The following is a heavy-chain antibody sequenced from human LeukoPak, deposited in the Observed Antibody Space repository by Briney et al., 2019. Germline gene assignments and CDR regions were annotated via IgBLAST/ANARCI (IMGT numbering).Heavy chain of an antibody. CDR3: AKGVGAFDI. V-gene: IGHV3-9*01. CDR2: ISWNSGSI. J-gene: IGHJ3*02. Sequence: GGSLRLSCAASGFTFDDYAMHWVRQAPGKGLEWVSGISWNSGSIGYADSVKGRFTISRDNAKNSLCLQMNSLRAEDTALYYCAKGVGAFDIWGQGTMVTVSS. CDR1: GFTFDDYA.